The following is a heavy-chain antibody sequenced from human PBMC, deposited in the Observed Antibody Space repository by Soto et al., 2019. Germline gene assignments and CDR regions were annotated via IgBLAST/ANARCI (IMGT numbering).Heavy chain of an antibody. CDR3: AKGDGFILAV. D-gene: IGHD1-26*01. CDR2: TNTGGTT. J-gene: IGHJ6*02. Sequence: SGGSLRLSCAASGFTVNSNYMSWVRQAPGEGLQWFSITNTGGTTYYADSVKGRFTVSRDNSKNTLYLQMNSLRAEDTAVYYCAKGDGFILAVWGQGTTVTVSS. CDR1: GFTVNSNY. V-gene: IGHV3-53*01.